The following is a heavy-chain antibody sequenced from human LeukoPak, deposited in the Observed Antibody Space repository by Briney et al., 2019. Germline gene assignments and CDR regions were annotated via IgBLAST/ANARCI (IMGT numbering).Heavy chain of an antibody. CDR3: ARQRDTDMAFCDY. CDR1: GGSISSSSYY. Sequence: SETLSLTCTVSGGSISSSSYYWGWIRQPPGKGLEWIGSIYYSGSTYYNPSLKSRVTISVDTSKSQFSLKLSSVTAADTAVYYCARQRDTDMAFCDYWGQGTLVTVSS. CDR2: IYYSGST. J-gene: IGHJ4*02. D-gene: IGHD5-18*01. V-gene: IGHV4-39*01.